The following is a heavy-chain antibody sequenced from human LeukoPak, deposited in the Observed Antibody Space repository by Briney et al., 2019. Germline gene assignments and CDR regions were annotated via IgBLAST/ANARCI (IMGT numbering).Heavy chain of an antibody. CDR1: GFTFRRNW. D-gene: IGHD1-26*01. V-gene: IGHV3-7*04. CDR2: IKEEGSEK. J-gene: IGHJ4*02. CDR3: AREWD. Sequence: PGGSLRLSCAASGFTFRRNWMSWVHQAPGKGLEWVANIKEEGSEKDYVDSVKGRFTISRDNAKNSLYLQMNSLRAEDTAVYYCAREWDWGQGTLVTVSS.